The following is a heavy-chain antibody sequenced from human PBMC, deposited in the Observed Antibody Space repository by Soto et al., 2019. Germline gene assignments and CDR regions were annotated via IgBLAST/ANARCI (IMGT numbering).Heavy chain of an antibody. CDR3: AREQVGATMAVDY. CDR2: IWYDGSNK. V-gene: IGHV3-33*01. J-gene: IGHJ4*02. CDR1: GFTVSSYG. D-gene: IGHD1-26*01. Sequence: QVQLVESGGGVVQPGRSLRLSCAASGFTVSSYGMHWVRQAPGKGLEWVAVIWYDGSNKYYADSVKGRFTISRDNSKNTLYLHMNSLRAEDTAVYYCAREQVGATMAVDYWGQGTLVTVSS.